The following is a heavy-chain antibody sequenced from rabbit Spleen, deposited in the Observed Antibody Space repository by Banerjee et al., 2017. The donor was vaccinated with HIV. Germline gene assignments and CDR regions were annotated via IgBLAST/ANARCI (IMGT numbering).Heavy chain of an antibody. CDR2: IDPVFGTT. CDR3: ARDRGSGWGDAFDP. D-gene: IGHD4-1*01. CDR1: GFTLNNYW. V-gene: IGHV1S7*01. J-gene: IGHJ2*01. Sequence: QLKESGGGLVQPGGPLKLSCKASGFTLNNYWRSWVRQAPGKGLEWIGYIDPVFGTTHYESWVNGRFTISSDNAQNTVDLQLNSLTAADTATYFCARDRGSGWGDAFDPWGPGTLVTVS.